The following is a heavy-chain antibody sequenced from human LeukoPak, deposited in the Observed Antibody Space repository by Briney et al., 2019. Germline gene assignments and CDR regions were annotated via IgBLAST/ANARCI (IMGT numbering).Heavy chain of an antibody. D-gene: IGHD2-2*01. CDR2: IYPGDSEA. Sequence: GESLKFSCRGSGYSFTTYWIGWVRQMPGKGLEWMGIIYPGDSEARYTPSFQGQITMSVDKSMKTAYLQWSSLKASDTAMYYCARRQGCSSTSCPPDYWGQGTLVTVSP. CDR3: ARRQGCSSTSCPPDY. CDR1: GYSFTTYW. J-gene: IGHJ4*02. V-gene: IGHV5-51*01.